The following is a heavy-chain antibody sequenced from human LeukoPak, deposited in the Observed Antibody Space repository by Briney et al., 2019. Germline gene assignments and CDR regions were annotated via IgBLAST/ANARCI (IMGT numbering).Heavy chain of an antibody. V-gene: IGHV4-4*07. J-gene: IGHJ3*02. CDR2: IYPSGST. CDR1: GGSISSYY. D-gene: IGHD2-15*01. CDR3: SRGRIDDAFDI. Sequence: SETLSLTCTVSGGSISSYYWSWIRQPAGKGLEWIGRIYPSGSTYYSPSLKSRVTMSVDTSKNQFSLKLSSVTAADTAVYYCSRGRIDDAFDIWGQGTMVTVSS.